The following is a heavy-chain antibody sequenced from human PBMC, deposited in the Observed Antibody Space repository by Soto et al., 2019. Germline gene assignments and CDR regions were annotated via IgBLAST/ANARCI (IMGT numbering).Heavy chain of an antibody. D-gene: IGHD2-15*01. CDR2: IYWDDDK. CDR3: SHVLTYWGGGTCYHSGNYMDV. J-gene: IGHJ6*03. Sequence: QITLKESGPTLVKPTQTLTLTCTFSGFSLSTTAVSVGWIRQPPGKALEWLALIYWDDDKRYSPSLKSRLTITKDTYNNQVVLTMTNIDPVDTAPYYCSHVLTYWGGGTCYHSGNYMDVWGEGAPVTVSS. CDR1: GFSLSTTAVS. V-gene: IGHV2-5*02.